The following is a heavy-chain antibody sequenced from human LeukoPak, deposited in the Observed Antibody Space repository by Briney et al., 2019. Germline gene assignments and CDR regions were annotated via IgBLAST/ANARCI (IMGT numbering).Heavy chain of an antibody. CDR2: IYYSGST. J-gene: IGHJ5*02. CDR1: GGSISSSSYW. D-gene: IGHD3-22*01. V-gene: IGHV4-61*05. CDR3: ARGPFSYDGSAYRRWFDP. Sequence: SETLSLTCTVSGGSISSSSYWWGWIRQPPGKGLEWIGYIYYSGSTNHNPSLRSRVTISVDTSKNQFSLKLNSVTTADTAVYYCARGPFSYDGSAYRRWFDPWGQGTLVTVSS.